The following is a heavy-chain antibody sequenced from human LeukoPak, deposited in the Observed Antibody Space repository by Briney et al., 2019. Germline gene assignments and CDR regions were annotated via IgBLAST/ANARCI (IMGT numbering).Heavy chain of an antibody. V-gene: IGHV4-61*08. D-gene: IGHD2-2*03. J-gene: IGHJ4*02. Sequence: PSETLSLTCTVSGGSISSDGYYWSWIRQHPGKGLEWIGFIYYSGSTNYNPSLKSRVTISVDTSKNQFSLKLSSVTAADTAVYYCARHSRLDKSSLSWADYWGQGTLVTVSS. CDR1: GGSISSDGYY. CDR2: IYYSGST. CDR3: ARHSRLDKSSLSWADY.